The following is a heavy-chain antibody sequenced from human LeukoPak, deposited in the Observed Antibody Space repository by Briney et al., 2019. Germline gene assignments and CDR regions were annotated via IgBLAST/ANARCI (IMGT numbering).Heavy chain of an antibody. CDR2: IWYDGSNK. D-gene: IGHD5-12*01. CDR3: ARDPWGPPCSGYDPSFDY. V-gene: IGHV3-33*01. J-gene: IGHJ4*02. Sequence: GGSLRLSCAASGFTFSSYGMHWVRQAPGKGLEWVAVIWYDGSNKYYADSVKGRFTISRDNSKNTLYLQMNSLGGEDTAVYYCARDPWGPPCSGYDPSFDYWGQGTLVTVSS. CDR1: GFTFSSYG.